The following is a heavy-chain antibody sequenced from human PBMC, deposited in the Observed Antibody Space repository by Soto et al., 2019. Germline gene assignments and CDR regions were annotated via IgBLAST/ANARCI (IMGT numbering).Heavy chain of an antibody. V-gene: IGHV3-15*01. J-gene: IGHJ4*02. CDR1: GFTFSKAW. D-gene: IGHD3-10*01. CDR2: IKSKTDGGTT. CDR3: TTEGFGTYDF. Sequence: EVQLVESGGGLVKPGGSLRLSCAASGFTFSKAWMSWVRQAPGKGLEWVGRIKSKTDGGTTDYPAPVKGRFIISRDDSKNTLYLQMNSLQIEDTAVYYCTTEGFGTYDFWGQGTLVTVSS.